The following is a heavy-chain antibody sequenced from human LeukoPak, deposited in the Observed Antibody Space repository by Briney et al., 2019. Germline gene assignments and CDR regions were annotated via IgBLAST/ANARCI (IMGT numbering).Heavy chain of an antibody. Sequence: SETLSLTCAVSGGSISSSNWWSWVRQPPGKGLEWIGEIYHSGSTNYNPSLKSRVTISVDTSKNQFSLKLSSVTAADTAVYYCASMEPRGLDFDYWGQGTLVTVSS. V-gene: IGHV4-4*02. CDR1: GGSISSSNW. D-gene: IGHD1-26*01. CDR3: ASMEPRGLDFDY. J-gene: IGHJ4*02. CDR2: IYHSGST.